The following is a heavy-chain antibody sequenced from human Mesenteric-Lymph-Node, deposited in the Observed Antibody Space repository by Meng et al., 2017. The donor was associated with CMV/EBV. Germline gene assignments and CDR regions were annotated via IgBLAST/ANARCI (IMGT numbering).Heavy chain of an antibody. CDR1: GYTFTGYY. CDR3: ARDAGYIAAAAPVDYYYYYGMDV. D-gene: IGHD6-13*01. J-gene: IGHJ6*02. CDR2: INPNSGGT. V-gene: IGHV1-2*02. Sequence: ASVKVSCKASGYTFTGYYMHWVRQATGQGLEWMGWINPNSGGTNYAQKFQGRVTMTRDTSISTAYMELSRLRSDDTAVYYCARDAGYIAAAAPVDYYYYYGMDVWGQGTTVTVSS.